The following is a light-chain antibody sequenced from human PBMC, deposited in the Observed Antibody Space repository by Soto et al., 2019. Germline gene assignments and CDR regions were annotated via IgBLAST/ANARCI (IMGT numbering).Light chain of an antibody. CDR3: QHYNSYSEA. Sequence: DIQMTQSPSXLSGSVGDXVTXTCRASXTIXXWLAWYQQKPGKAPKLLIYKASTLKSGVPSRFSGSGSGTEFTLTISSLQPDDFATYYCQHYNSYSEAFGQGTKVELK. CDR1: XTIXXW. CDR2: KAS. J-gene: IGKJ1*01. V-gene: IGKV1-5*03.